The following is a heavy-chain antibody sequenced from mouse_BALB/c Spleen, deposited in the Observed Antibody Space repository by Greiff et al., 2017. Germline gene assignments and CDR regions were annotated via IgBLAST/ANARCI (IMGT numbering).Heavy chain of an antibody. V-gene: IGHV1-69*02. D-gene: IGHD5-5*01. CDR3: ASYPWFAY. CDR1: GYTFTSYW. J-gene: IGHJ3*01. CDR2: IDPSDSYT. Sequence: QVQLQQPGAELVKPGASVKLSCKASGYTFTSYWMHWVKQRPGQGLEWIGEIDPSDSYTNYNQKFKGKATLTVDKSSSTAYMQLSSLTSEDSAVYYCASYPWFAYWAKGLWSLSLQ.